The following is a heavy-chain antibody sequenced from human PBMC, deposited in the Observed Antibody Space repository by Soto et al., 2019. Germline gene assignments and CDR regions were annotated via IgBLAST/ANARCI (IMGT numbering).Heavy chain of an antibody. J-gene: IGHJ6*02. Sequence: PSETLSLTCTVSGGSISSYYWSWIRQPPGKGLEWIGYIYYSGSTNYNPSLKSRVTISVDTSKNQFSLKLSSVTAADTAVYYCARAGCSSTSCYPPYYYGMDVWGQGTTVTVSS. D-gene: IGHD2-2*01. CDR1: GGSISSYY. V-gene: IGHV4-59*01. CDR3: ARAGCSSTSCYPPYYYGMDV. CDR2: IYYSGST.